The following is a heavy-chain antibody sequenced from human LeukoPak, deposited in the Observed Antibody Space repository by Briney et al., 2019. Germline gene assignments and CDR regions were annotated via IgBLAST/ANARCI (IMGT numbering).Heavy chain of an antibody. Sequence: ASVKVSCKASGYTFTSYGISWVRQAPGRGLEWMGWISAYNGNTNYAQKLQGRVTMTTDTSTSTAYMGLRSLRSDDTAVYYCAGVSRGGGYGYYYWGQGTLVTVSS. CDR2: ISAYNGNT. CDR3: AGVSRGGGYGYYY. J-gene: IGHJ4*02. CDR1: GYTFTSYG. D-gene: IGHD5-18*01. V-gene: IGHV1-18*04.